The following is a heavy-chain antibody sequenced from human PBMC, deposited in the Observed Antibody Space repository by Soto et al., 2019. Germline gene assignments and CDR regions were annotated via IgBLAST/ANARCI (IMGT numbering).Heavy chain of an antibody. Sequence: SETLSLTCTVSGASISSSSFYWGWIRQPPGKGLESIANIYYDGSTYYNPSLKSRVTISVDTSKNQFSLKLSSVTAADTAVYNCARSHIVPRLFMYPYDYWGQGSLVTVSS. CDR1: GASISSSSFY. CDR3: ARSHIVPRLFMYPYDY. J-gene: IGHJ4*02. V-gene: IGHV4-39*01. CDR2: IYYDGST. D-gene: IGHD6-6*01.